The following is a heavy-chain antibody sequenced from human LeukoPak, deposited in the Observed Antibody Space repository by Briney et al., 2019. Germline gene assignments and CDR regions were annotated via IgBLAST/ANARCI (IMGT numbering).Heavy chain of an antibody. CDR2: ISGSGGST. J-gene: IGHJ4*02. Sequence: GGSLRLSCAASGFTFSSYAMSWVRQAPGKGLEWVSAISGSGGSTYYADSVKGRFTISRDNSKNTLYPQMNSLRAEDTAVYYCAKDSRRVTTVTIFDYWGQGTLVTVSS. CDR1: GFTFSSYA. V-gene: IGHV3-23*01. CDR3: AKDSRRVTTVTIFDY. D-gene: IGHD4-17*01.